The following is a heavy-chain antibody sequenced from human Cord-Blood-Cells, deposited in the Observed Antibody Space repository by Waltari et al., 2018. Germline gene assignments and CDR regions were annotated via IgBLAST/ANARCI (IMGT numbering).Heavy chain of an antibody. CDR1: GSTFPANH. D-gene: IGHD2-21*02. CDR3: ARGVTARDAFDI. V-gene: IGHV1-2*02. J-gene: IGHJ3*02. CDR2: INPNSGGT. Sequence: QVQLVQSGAEVKKPGASVKVSCKAAGSTFPANHIHWVRQAPGQGLEWMGWINPNSGGTNYAQKFQGRVTMTRDTSISTAYMELSRLRSDDTAVYYCARGVTARDAFDIWGQGTMVTVSS.